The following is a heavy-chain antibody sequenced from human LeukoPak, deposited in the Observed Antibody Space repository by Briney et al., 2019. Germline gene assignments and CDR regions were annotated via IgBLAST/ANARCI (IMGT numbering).Heavy chain of an antibody. J-gene: IGHJ4*02. CDR3: ARPHGAGPGQFDY. V-gene: IGHV4-39*01. CDR1: GGSISSSSYY. CDR2: IYYSGST. D-gene: IGHD6-13*01. Sequence: SETLSLTCTVSGGSISSSSYYWGWIRQPPGKGLEWIGSIYYSGSTYYNPSLKSRVTISVDTSKNQFSLKLSSVTAADTAVYYCARPHGAGPGQFDYWGQGTLVTVSS.